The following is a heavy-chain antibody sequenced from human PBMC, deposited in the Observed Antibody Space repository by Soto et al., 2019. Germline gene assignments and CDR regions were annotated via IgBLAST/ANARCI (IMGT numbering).Heavy chain of an antibody. Sequence: SVKVSCKASGGTFSSYAISWVRQAPGQGLEWMGGIIPIFGTANYAQKFQGRVTITADESTSTAYMELSSLGSEDTAVYYCARDKYSSGPNWFDPWGQGTLVTVSS. D-gene: IGHD6-19*01. V-gene: IGHV1-69*13. CDR2: IIPIFGTA. J-gene: IGHJ5*02. CDR3: ARDKYSSGPNWFDP. CDR1: GGTFSSYA.